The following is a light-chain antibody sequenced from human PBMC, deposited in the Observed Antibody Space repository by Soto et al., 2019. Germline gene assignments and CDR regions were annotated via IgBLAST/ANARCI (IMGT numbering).Light chain of an antibody. CDR2: EVN. CDR3: SSYAGSSNV. CDR1: SSDVGGYNY. V-gene: IGLV2-8*01. Sequence: QSVLTQPPSASGPPGQSVAISCTGTSSDVGGYNYVSWYQQPPGKAPKLMIYEVNKRPSGVPDRFSGSKSGNTASLTVSGLQAEDEADYYCSSYAGSSNVFGTGTKVTVL. J-gene: IGLJ1*01.